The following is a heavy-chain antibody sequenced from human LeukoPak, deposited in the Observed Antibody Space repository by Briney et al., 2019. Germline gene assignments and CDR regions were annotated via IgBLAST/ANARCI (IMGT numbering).Heavy chain of an antibody. CDR1: GFKFSNYW. CDR3: ISDSEGHSGGDY. CDR2: INRDGGIT. D-gene: IGHD3-10*01. V-gene: IGHV3-74*03. Sequence: PGGSLRLSCAASGFKFSNYWMHWVRQVPGKGLVWVSRINRDGGITTYADSVKGRFTISRDNAKNMLYLQLNSLRAEDTAVYYCISDSEGHSGGDYWGQGTLVTVSS. J-gene: IGHJ4*02.